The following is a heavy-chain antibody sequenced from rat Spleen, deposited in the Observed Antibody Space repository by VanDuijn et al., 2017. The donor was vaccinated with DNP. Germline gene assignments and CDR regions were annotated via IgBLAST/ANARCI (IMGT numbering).Heavy chain of an antibody. J-gene: IGHJ2*01. V-gene: IGHV5-46*01. CDR1: GFTFSSFS. D-gene: IGHD4-3*01. CDR2: INTTGGRT. Sequence: EVQLVESGGGLVQPGRSMKLSCAASGFTFSSFSMAWVRQAPTKGLEWVATINTTGGRTYYGDSVKGRFTISRDNAKSTLYLQMTSLRSEDMATYYCARWYNSGYYFDYWGQGVMVTVSS. CDR3: ARWYNSGYYFDY.